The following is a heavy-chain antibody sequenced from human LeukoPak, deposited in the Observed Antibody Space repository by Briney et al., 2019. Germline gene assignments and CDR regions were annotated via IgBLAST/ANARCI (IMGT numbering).Heavy chain of an antibody. V-gene: IGHV3-7*01. J-gene: IGHJ6*03. CDR1: GFTFSSYA. CDR2: IKQDGSEK. CDR3: ARDSGSYYDFYYYYYMDV. D-gene: IGHD1-26*01. Sequence: GGSLRLSCAASGFTFSSYAMNWVRQAPGKGLEWVANIKQDGSEKYYVDSVNGRFTISRDNAKNSLYLQMNSLRAEDTAVYYCARDSGSYYDFYYYYYMDVWGKGTTVTISS.